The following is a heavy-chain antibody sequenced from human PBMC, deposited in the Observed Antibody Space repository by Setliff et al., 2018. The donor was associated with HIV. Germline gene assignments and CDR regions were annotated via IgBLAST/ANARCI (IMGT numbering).Heavy chain of an antibody. CDR1: GYTFTGYY. V-gene: IGHV1-2*06. Sequence: WASVKVSCKASGYTFTGYYMHWVRQAPGQGLEWMGRINPNSGGTNYAKKFQGRVTMTRGTSISTAYMELSRLRSDDTAVYYCARPSFGSSSWKNDAFDIWGQGTMVTVS. J-gene: IGHJ3*02. CDR3: ARPSFGSSSWKNDAFDI. D-gene: IGHD6-13*01. CDR2: INPNSGGT.